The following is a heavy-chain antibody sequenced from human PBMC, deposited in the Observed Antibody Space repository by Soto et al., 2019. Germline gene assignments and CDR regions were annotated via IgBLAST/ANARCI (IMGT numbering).Heavy chain of an antibody. CDR1: GGSISSGGYY. D-gene: IGHD2-2*01. Sequence: QVQLQESGPGLVKPSQTLSLTCTVSGGSISSGGYYWSWIRQHPGKGLEWIGYIYYSGSTYYNPSHKRRVALSVDTSKHRYSLKLISVPAADTAVYDCARDRLHCYGRTIWGQGTMVTVSS. V-gene: IGHV4-31*03. J-gene: IGHJ3*02. CDR2: IYYSGST. CDR3: ARDRLHCYGRTI.